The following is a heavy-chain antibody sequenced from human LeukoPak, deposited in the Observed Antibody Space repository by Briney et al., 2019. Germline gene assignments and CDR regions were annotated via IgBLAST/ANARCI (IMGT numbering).Heavy chain of an antibody. Sequence: GGSLRLSCAASGFTFSSYAMHWVRQAPGKGLEWVAVISYDGSNKYYADSVKGRFTISRDNSKNTLYLQMNSLRAEDTAVYYCASSGVPGYWGQGTLVTVSS. CDR3: ASSGVPGY. D-gene: IGHD3-3*01. V-gene: IGHV3-30*04. CDR1: GFTFSSYA. J-gene: IGHJ4*02. CDR2: ISYDGSNK.